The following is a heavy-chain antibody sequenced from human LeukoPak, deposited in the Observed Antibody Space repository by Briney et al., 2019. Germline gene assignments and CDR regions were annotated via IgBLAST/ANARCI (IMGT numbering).Heavy chain of an antibody. CDR3: ARGPAANSGNYYAGDY. J-gene: IGHJ4*02. D-gene: IGHD1-26*01. V-gene: IGHV3-30*03. CDR2: ISYDGSNK. Sequence: PGGSLRLSCAASGFTFSSNGMHWVRQAPGKGLEWVAVISYDGSNKHYADSVKGRFTISRDNSKNTLYLQMNSLRAEDTAAYYCARGPAANSGNYYAGDYWGQGTLVTVSS. CDR1: GFTFSSNG.